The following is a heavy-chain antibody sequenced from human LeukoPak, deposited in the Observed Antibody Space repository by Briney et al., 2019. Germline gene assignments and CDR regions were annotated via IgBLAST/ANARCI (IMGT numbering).Heavy chain of an antibody. CDR3: ARVAQGATTENYFYYYMDV. J-gene: IGHJ6*03. CDR1: GFAFNSYT. D-gene: IGHD4-11*01. CDR2: ITSRSSHI. Sequence: GGSLRLSCEASGFAFNSYTITWVRQAPGKGLESVSSITSRSSHIYTADSVEGRFTISRDNAKNSLFLQMSSLRVEDTAVYYCARVAQGATTENYFYYYMDVWGKGTTVTVSS. V-gene: IGHV3-21*01.